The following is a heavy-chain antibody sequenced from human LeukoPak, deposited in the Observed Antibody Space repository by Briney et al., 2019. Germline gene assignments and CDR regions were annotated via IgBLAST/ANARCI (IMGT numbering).Heavy chain of an antibody. J-gene: IGHJ5*02. CDR1: GYSISSGYY. Sequence: SETLSLTCTVSGYSISSGYYWGWIRQPPGKGLEWIGSIYHSGSTYYNPSLKSRVTISVDTSKNQFSLKLSSVTAADTAVYYCARDRVGATSHNWFDPWGQGTLVTVSS. CDR2: IYHSGST. D-gene: IGHD1-26*01. CDR3: ARDRVGATSHNWFDP. V-gene: IGHV4-38-2*02.